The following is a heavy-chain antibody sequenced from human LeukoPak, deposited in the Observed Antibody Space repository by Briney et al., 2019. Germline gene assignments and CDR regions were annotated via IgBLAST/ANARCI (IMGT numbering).Heavy chain of an antibody. CDR1: GFTFSSYA. CDR3: ARDLKFSLGY. CDR2: ISGSGGST. J-gene: IGHJ4*02. V-gene: IGHV3-23*01. D-gene: IGHD3-9*01. Sequence: PGGSLRLSCAASGFTFSSYAMSWVRQAPGKGLEWVSAISGSGGSTYYADSVKGRFTISRDNAKNSLYLQMNSLRAEDTAVYYCARDLKFSLGYWGQGTLVTVSS.